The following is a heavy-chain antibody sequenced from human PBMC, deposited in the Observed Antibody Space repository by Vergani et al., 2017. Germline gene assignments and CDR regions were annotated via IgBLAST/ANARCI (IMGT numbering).Heavy chain of an antibody. CDR3: AREITSARGMDV. V-gene: IGHV3-74*03. CDR1: GFSFNSYW. J-gene: IGHJ6*02. D-gene: IGHD1-1*01. Sequence: EAYLVQSGGGLVNPGGSLRLSCAASGFSFNSYWMHWVRQVPGKGLLWVSRIKSDGSITAYADSVKGRFTISRDNAQNTLYLQMNSLRAEDTAVYYCAREITSARGMDVWGQGTTVTVSS. CDR2: IKSDGSIT.